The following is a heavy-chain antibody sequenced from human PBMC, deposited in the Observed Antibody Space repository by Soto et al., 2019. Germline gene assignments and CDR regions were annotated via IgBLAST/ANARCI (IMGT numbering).Heavy chain of an antibody. D-gene: IGHD2-21*01. V-gene: IGHV3-48*02. CDR1: GFRFSDHS. Sequence: RLSCVASGFRFSDHSMTWVRQSPGKGLQWIAYISSSSDNIYYAESVRGRFTVSRDNAKNALFLEMNSLRDDDTATYYCARLPKGSLVNAWGQGTRVTVSS. CDR2: ISSSSDNI. CDR3: ARLPKGSLVNA. J-gene: IGHJ4*02.